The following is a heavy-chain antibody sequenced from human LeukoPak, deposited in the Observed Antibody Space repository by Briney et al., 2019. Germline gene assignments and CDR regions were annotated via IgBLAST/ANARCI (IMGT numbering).Heavy chain of an antibody. Sequence: ASVKVSFKASGYTFNHHGISWVRQAPGQGLEWMGWISCYNGDTNYAQKFQGRVTMSTATSTSTAYMELTGLRSDDTAVYYCMRDPTNTSGRYAYFDYWGQGTLVTVSS. D-gene: IGHD6-19*01. CDR1: GYTFNHHG. J-gene: IGHJ4*02. V-gene: IGHV1-18*01. CDR3: MRDPTNTSGRYAYFDY. CDR2: ISCYNGDT.